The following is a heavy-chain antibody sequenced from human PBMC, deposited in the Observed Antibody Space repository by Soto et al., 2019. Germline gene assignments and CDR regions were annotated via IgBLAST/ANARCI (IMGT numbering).Heavy chain of an antibody. Sequence: QVILVQSGAEVQKPGASLKVSCKASGYIFSANYIHWVRQAPGQGLEWLGWINPHSGATNYAQKFQGRVTMTRDTSISTAYMELNRLRSDDTAVYYCARDQSPSSGWPGMDVWGQGTTVTVSS. CDR3: ARDQSPSSGWPGMDV. J-gene: IGHJ6*02. CDR1: GYIFSANY. V-gene: IGHV1-2*02. CDR2: INPHSGAT. D-gene: IGHD6-19*01.